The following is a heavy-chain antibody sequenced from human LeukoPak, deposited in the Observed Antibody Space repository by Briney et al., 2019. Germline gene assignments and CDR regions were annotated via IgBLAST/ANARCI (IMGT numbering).Heavy chain of an antibody. CDR2: ISSSSSTI. D-gene: IGHD2-15*01. CDR3: ARDEYCSGGSCSDEAGQY. V-gene: IGHV3-48*01. Sequence: GGSLRLSCAASGFTFSSYSMNWVRQAPGKGLEWVSYISSSSSTIYYADSVKGRFTISRDNSKNTLYLQMNSLRAEDTAVYYCARDEYCSGGSCSDEAGQYWGQGTLVTVSS. J-gene: IGHJ4*02. CDR1: GFTFSSYS.